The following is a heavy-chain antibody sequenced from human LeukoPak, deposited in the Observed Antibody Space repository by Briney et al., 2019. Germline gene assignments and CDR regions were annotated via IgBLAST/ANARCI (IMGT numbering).Heavy chain of an antibody. J-gene: IGHJ4*02. V-gene: IGHV4-34*01. D-gene: IGHD5-12*01. CDR1: GGSFSGYY. CDR2: INHSGST. CDR3: ARQGRGYSGYDGVFDY. Sequence: SETLSLTCAVYGGSFSGYYWSWIRQPPGKGLEWIGEINHSGSTNYNPSLKSRVTISVDTSKNQFSLKLSSVTAADTAVYYCARQGRGYSGYDGVFDYWGQGTLVTVSS.